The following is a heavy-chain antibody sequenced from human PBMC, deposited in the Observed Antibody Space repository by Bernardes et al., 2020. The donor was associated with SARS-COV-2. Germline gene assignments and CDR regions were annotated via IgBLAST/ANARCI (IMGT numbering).Heavy chain of an antibody. V-gene: IGHV3-7*01. CDR2: IKQDGSEK. CDR3: AREIWAVSSSWYGGYGMDV. J-gene: IGHJ6*02. Sequence: GGSLRLSRAASGFTFSSYWMSWVRQAPGKGLEWVANIKQDGSEKYYVDSVKGRFTISRDNAKNSLYLQMNSLRAEDTAVYYCAREIWAVSSSWYGGYGMDVWGQGTTVTVSS. D-gene: IGHD6-13*01. CDR1: GFTFSSYW.